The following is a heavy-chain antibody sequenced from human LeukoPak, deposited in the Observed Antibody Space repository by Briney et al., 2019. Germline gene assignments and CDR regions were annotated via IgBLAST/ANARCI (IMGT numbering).Heavy chain of an antibody. D-gene: IGHD4-23*01. CDR3: AKHRAAVVTDFDY. J-gene: IGHJ4*02. CDR1: GFTFRSYA. Sequence: GGSLRLSCAACGFTFRSYAMSWVRQAPGKGLEWVSGISGSGGNTYYADSVKGRFTISRDNSKNTLYLQMNSLRAEDTAVYYCAKHRAAVVTDFDYWGQGTLVTVSS. V-gene: IGHV3-23*01. CDR2: ISGSGGNT.